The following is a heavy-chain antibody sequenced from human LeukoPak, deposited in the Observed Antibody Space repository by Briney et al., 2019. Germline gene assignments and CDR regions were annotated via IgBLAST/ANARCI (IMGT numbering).Heavy chain of an antibody. V-gene: IGHV3-74*01. Sequence: GGSLRLSCAASGFTFSSYWMHWVCQAPGKGLVWVSRINSDGSSTSYADSVKGRFTISRDNAKNTLYLQMNSLRAEDTAVYYCARVPDILTGYYQDFDYWGQGTLVTVSS. J-gene: IGHJ4*02. D-gene: IGHD3-9*01. CDR3: ARVPDILTGYYQDFDY. CDR1: GFTFSSYW. CDR2: INSDGSST.